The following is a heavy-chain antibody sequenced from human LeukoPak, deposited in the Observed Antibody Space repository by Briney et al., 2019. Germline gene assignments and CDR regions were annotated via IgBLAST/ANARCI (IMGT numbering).Heavy chain of an antibody. CDR2: IYTSGST. CDR1: GGSISSYY. D-gene: IGHD1-1*01. V-gene: IGHV4-4*07. CDR3: ARLAPTPTTGDY. J-gene: IGHJ4*02. Sequence: SETLSLTCTVSGGSISSYYWSWIRQPAGKGLEWIGRIYTSGSTNYNPSLKSRVTISVDTSKNQFSLKLSSVTAADTAVYYCARLAPTPTTGDYWGQGTLVTVSS.